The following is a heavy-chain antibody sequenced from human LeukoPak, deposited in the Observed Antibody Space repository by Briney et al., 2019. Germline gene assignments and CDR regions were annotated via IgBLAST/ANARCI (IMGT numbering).Heavy chain of an antibody. CDR1: GFTFSSYA. CDR2: TSYTGNNQ. Sequence: GRSLRLSCAASGFTFSSYAMHWFRQAPGKGLEWVAVTSYTGNNQYYADSVKGRFTISRDNSKNTLYLQMNSLRAEDTAVYYCAREGYSSAFDYWGQGTLVTVSS. V-gene: IGHV3-30*04. D-gene: IGHD6-25*01. J-gene: IGHJ4*02. CDR3: AREGYSSAFDY.